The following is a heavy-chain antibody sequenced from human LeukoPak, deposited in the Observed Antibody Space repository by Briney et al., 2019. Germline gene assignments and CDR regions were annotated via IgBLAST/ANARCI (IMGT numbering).Heavy chain of an antibody. CDR2: IYHSGST. D-gene: IGHD6-6*01. V-gene: IGHV4-30-2*01. CDR1: ADSISSGAYY. Sequence: SQTLSLTYTVSADSISSGAYYWSWIRQPPGKGLEWIGYIYHSGSTYYNPSLESRVTISLDRSKNQFSLKLSSVTAADTAIYYCARAVAARNAFDIWGQGTMVTVSS. CDR3: ARAVAARNAFDI. J-gene: IGHJ3*02.